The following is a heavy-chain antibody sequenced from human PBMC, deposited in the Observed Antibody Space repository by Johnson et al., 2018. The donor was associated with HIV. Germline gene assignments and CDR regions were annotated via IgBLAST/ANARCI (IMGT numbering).Heavy chain of an antibody. CDR2: ISYDGTNK. D-gene: IGHD5-24*01. Sequence: QVQLVESGGGVVQPGRSLTVSCAASGFTFNSYAMHWVRQAPGKGLEWVAVISYDGTNKYYADSVKGRFTISRDNSKNTLYLQMNSLRAEDTAVYYCARACRDGYTCDAFDIWGQRTMVTVSS. J-gene: IGHJ3*02. V-gene: IGHV3-30*14. CDR1: GFTFNSYA. CDR3: ARACRDGYTCDAFDI.